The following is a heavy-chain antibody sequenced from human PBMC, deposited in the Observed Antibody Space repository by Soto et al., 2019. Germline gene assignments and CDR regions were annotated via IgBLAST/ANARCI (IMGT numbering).Heavy chain of an antibody. CDR2: TYYRSKWYN. CDR3: ARDRAPVGTEWCYFDY. D-gene: IGHD2-15*01. J-gene: IGHJ4*02. Sequence: SQTLSLTCAISGDSVSSNSAAWNWIRQSPSRGLEWLGRTYYRSKWYNDYAVSVKSRITINPDTSKNQFSLQLNSVTPEDTAVYYCARDRAPVGTEWCYFDYWGQGTLVTVSS. CDR1: GDSVSSNSAA. V-gene: IGHV6-1*01.